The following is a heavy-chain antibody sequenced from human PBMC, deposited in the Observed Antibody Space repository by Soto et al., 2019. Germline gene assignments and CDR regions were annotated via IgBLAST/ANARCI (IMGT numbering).Heavy chain of an antibody. J-gene: IGHJ6*03. D-gene: IGHD2-2*01. CDR3: ALSSPIVVVPAALDFYYYMDV. CDR1: GYTFTSYG. Sequence: ASVKVSCKASGYTFTSYGISWVRQAPGQGLEWMGRISAYNGNTNYAQKLQGRVTMTTDTSTSTAYMELRSLRSDDTAVYYCALSSPIVVVPAALDFYYYMDVWGKGTTVTVSS. CDR2: ISAYNGNT. V-gene: IGHV1-18*01.